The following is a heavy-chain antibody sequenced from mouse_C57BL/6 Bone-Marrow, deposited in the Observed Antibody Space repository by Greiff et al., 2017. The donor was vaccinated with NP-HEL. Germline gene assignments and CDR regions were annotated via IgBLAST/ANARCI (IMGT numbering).Heavy chain of an antibody. CDR3: ASPHITTVVDDSFDY. D-gene: IGHD1-1*01. Sequence: QVQLQQSDAELVKPGASVKISCKVSGYTFTDHTIHWMKQRPEQGLEWIGYIYPRDGSTKYNEKFQGKATLTADKSSSTAYMQLNSLTSEDSAVYFCASPHITTVVDDSFDYWGQGTTLTVSS. J-gene: IGHJ2*01. CDR2: IYPRDGST. CDR1: GYTFTDHT. V-gene: IGHV1-78*01.